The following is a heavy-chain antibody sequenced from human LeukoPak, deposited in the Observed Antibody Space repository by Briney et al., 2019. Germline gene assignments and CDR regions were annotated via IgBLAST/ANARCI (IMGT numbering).Heavy chain of an antibody. J-gene: IGHJ4*02. CDR1: GYTLTDYY. CDR2: INPNSGGT. CDR3: ARVGYYESSGYYEY. D-gene: IGHD3-22*01. V-gene: IGHV1-2*06. Sequence: SVKVSCKASGYTLTDYYMHWVRQAPGQGLEWMGRINPNSGGTNYAQKFQGRVTMTRDTSISTVYMELSRLRSDDTAVYYCARVGYYESSGYYEYWGQGTLVTVSS.